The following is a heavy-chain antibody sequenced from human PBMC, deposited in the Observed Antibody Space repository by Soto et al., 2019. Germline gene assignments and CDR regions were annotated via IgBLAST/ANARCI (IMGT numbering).Heavy chain of an antibody. CDR1: GFAFTNYG. J-gene: IGHJ4*02. CDR3: ARGIAGAGTGVDY. D-gene: IGHD6-13*01. V-gene: IGHV3-33*01. CDR2: IWFDGSYK. Sequence: QVQLVESGGGVVQPGRSLRLSCAASGFAFTNYGMHWVRQAPGKGLEWVAVIWFDGSYKYYGDSVKGRFTISRDNSKNILYLDMNSRRAEDPAVYYCARGIAGAGTGVDYWGQGTLVTVSS.